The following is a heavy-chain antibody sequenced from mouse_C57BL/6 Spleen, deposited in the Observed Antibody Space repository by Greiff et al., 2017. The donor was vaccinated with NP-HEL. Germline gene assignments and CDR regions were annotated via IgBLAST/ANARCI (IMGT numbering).Heavy chain of an antibody. CDR3: ARSRDGYYVGYFDV. CDR1: GYTFTDYY. J-gene: IGHJ1*03. CDR2: INPNNGGT. V-gene: IGHV1-26*01. D-gene: IGHD2-3*01. Sequence: EVQLQQSGPELVKPGASVKISCKASGYTFTDYYMNWVKQSHGKSLEWIGDINPNNGGTSYNQKFKGKATLTVDKSSSTAYMELRSLTSEDSAVYYCARSRDGYYVGYFDVWGTGTTVTVSS.